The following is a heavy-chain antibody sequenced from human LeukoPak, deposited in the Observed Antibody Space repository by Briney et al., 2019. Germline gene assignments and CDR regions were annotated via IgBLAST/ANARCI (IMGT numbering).Heavy chain of an antibody. CDR2: ISAYNGNT. CDR3: ARDLSETIFGVVTVLGYYMDV. D-gene: IGHD3-3*01. CDR1: GYTFTSYG. J-gene: IGHJ6*03. V-gene: IGHV1-18*01. Sequence: GASVKVSCTASGYTFTSYGISWVRQAPGQGLEWMGWISAYNGNTNYAQKLQGRVTMTTDTSTSTAYMELRSLRSDDTAVYYCARDLSETIFGVVTVLGYYMDVWGKGTTVTVSS.